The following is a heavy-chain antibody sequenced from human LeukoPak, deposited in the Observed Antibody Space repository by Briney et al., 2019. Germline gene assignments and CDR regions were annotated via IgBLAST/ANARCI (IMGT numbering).Heavy chain of an antibody. D-gene: IGHD3-22*01. J-gene: IGHJ4*02. CDR2: INPSGGST. V-gene: IGHV1-46*01. Sequence: EASVKVSCKASGYTFTSYYMHWVRQAPGQGLEWMGIINPSGGSTSYAQKFQGRVTMTRDTSTSTVYMELSSLRSEDTAVYYCASCAGGGSSGYYFFDYWGQGTLVAVSS. CDR1: GYTFTSYY. CDR3: ASCAGGGSSGYYFFDY.